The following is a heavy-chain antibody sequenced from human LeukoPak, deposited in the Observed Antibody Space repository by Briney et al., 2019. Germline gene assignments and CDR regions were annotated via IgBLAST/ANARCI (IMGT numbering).Heavy chain of an antibody. CDR3: ARDRRYYYDSSGSTRGMDV. D-gene: IGHD3-22*01. Sequence: PSETLSLTCAVYGGXFSGYYWSWIRQPPGKGLEWIGYIYYSGSTNYNPSLKSRVTISVDTSKNQFSLKLSSVTAADTAVYYCARDRRYYYDSSGSTRGMDVWGQGTTVTVSS. V-gene: IGHV4-59*01. CDR1: GGXFSGYY. CDR2: IYYSGST. J-gene: IGHJ6*02.